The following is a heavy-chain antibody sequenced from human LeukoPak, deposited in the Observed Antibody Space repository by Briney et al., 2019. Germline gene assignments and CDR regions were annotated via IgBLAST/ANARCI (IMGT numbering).Heavy chain of an antibody. CDR1: RFTFSSYA. Sequence: PGWSLRLSCAASRFTFSSYAMSSVRQAPGKGLEWVSAISGSGGSTYYADSVKGRFTISRDNSKNTLYLQMNSLRAEDTAVYYCAKSRLGLPPPFIFDYWGQGTLVTVSS. D-gene: IGHD3-16*01. CDR3: AKSRLGLPPPFIFDY. CDR2: ISGSGGST. V-gene: IGHV3-23*01. J-gene: IGHJ4*02.